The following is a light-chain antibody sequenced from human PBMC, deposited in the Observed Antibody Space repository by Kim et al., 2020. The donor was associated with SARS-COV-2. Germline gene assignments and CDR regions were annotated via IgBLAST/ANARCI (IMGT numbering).Light chain of an antibody. CDR3: MQGTHWPAT. Sequence: DVVMTQSPLSLPVTLGQPASISCKSSQSLLHSDGNTYLNWFQQRPGQSPRRLIYKVSNRDSGVPDRFSGSGSGTDFTLKISRVEVEDVGVYYCMQGTHWPATFGGGTKLEI. J-gene: IGKJ4*01. CDR1: QSLLHSDGNTY. CDR2: KVS. V-gene: IGKV2-30*02.